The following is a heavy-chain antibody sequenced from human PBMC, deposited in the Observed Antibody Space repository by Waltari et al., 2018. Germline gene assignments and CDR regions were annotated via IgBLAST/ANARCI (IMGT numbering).Heavy chain of an antibody. CDR1: GFTFSRYT. J-gene: IGHJ5*02. CDR2: IRSSSNKI. D-gene: IGHD3-16*01. CDR3: ARTMGLGADWFDP. Sequence: EVQLVQSGGGLVKPGGSLRLPCAASGFTFSRYTMNWVRQAPGKGLEWVSSIRSSSNKIYYADSVKGRFTISRDNAKNSLYLQMNSLRVEDTAVYYCARTMGLGADWFDPWGQGTLVTVSS. V-gene: IGHV3-21*01.